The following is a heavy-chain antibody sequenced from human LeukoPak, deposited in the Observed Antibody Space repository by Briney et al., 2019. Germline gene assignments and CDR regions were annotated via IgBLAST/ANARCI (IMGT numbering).Heavy chain of an antibody. CDR1: GGSISSSSYY. CDR2: IYYSGST. J-gene: IGHJ5*02. V-gene: IGHV4-39*01. CDR3: ARHVKSGTGSYNWFDP. Sequence: PSETLSLTCTVSGGSISSSSYYWGWIRQPPGKGLEWIGSIYYSGSTYYNPSVKSRVTISVDTSKNQFSLKLTSVTAADTAVYYCARHVKSGTGSYNWFDPWGQGTLVTVSS. D-gene: IGHD2-2*01.